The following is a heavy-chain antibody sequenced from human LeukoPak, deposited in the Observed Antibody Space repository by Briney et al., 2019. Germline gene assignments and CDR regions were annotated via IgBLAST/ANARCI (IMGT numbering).Heavy chain of an antibody. CDR3: ARARFWSGYYTPNWFDP. J-gene: IGHJ5*02. Sequence: PSETLSLTCAVYGESFSVYYWSWIRQPPGKGLEWTGEINHSGSTNYNPSLKSRVTISVDTSKNQFSLKLSSVTAADTAVYYCARARFWSGYYTPNWFDPWGQGTLVTVSS. V-gene: IGHV4-34*01. CDR1: GESFSVYY. CDR2: INHSGST. D-gene: IGHD3-3*01.